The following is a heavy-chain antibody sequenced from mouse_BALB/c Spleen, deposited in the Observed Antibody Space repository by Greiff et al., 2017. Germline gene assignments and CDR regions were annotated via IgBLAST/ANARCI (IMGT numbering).Heavy chain of an antibody. CDR2: ISSGGST. D-gene: IGHD1-1*01. CDR1: GFTFSSYA. Sequence: EVMLVESGGGLVKPGGSLKLSCAASGFTFSSYAMSWVRQTPEKRLEWVASISSGGSTYYPDSVKGRFTISRDNARNILYLQMSSLRSEDTAMYYCARGLFITTVVAHWYFDVWGAGTTVTVSS. V-gene: IGHV5-6-5*01. CDR3: ARGLFITTVVAHWYFDV. J-gene: IGHJ1*01.